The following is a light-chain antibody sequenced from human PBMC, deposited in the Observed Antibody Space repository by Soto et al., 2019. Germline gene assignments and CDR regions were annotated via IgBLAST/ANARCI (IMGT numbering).Light chain of an antibody. CDR2: GTS. J-gene: IGKJ2*01. Sequence: EIVLTQSPGTLSLSPGERATFSCRTSQTINTEFLAWYQQRPGLAPRLLIHGTSNRATGIPDRFSGSRSGTAFTLTISALEPEDFAVYYCQRYGSSPLYAFGQGTKLEI. V-gene: IGKV3-20*01. CDR3: QRYGSSPLYA. CDR1: QTINTEF.